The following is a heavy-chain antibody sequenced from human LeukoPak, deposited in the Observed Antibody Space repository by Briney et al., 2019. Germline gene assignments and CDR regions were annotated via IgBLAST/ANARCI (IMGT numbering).Heavy chain of an antibody. CDR1: GGSINNSNDY. CDR2: VHYSGYT. D-gene: IGHD5-24*01. Sequence: SETLSLTCTVSGGSINNSNDYWDWIRQPPGKGLEWIGSVHYSGYTYYSPSLKSRVTIPADTSNNQFSLKLRSVTAADTAVYYCARRRDGYNWDYFDYWGQGTLVTVSS. CDR3: ARRRDGYNWDYFDY. V-gene: IGHV4-39*01. J-gene: IGHJ4*02.